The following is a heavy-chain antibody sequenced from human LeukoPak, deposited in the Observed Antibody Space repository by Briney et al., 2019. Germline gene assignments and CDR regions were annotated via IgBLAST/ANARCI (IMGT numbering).Heavy chain of an antibody. J-gene: IGHJ4*02. CDR2: ISYDGSNK. CDR3: ARPYCSGGSCFDY. D-gene: IGHD2-15*01. V-gene: IGHV3-30-3*01. Sequence: GGSLRLSCEASGFTFSSYAMHWVRQAPGKGLEWVAVISYDGSNKYYADSVKGRFTISRDNSKNTLYLQMNSLRAEDTAVYYCARPYCSGGSCFDYWGQGTLVTVSS. CDR1: GFTFSSYA.